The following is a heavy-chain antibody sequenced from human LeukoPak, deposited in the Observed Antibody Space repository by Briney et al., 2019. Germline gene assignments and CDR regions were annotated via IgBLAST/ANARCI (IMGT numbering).Heavy chain of an antibody. J-gene: IGHJ4*02. Sequence: GGSLRLSCAASGFTFSSYGMHWVRQAPGKGLEWVAVISYDGSNKYYADSVKGRFTISRDNSKNTLYLQMNSLRAEDTAVYYCATYYHDSSGSPFDYWGQGTLVTVSS. CDR2: ISYDGSNK. CDR3: ATYYHDSSGSPFDY. D-gene: IGHD3-22*01. V-gene: IGHV3-30*03. CDR1: GFTFSSYG.